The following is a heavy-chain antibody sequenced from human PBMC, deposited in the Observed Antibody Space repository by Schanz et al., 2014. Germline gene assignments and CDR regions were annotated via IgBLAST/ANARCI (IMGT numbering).Heavy chain of an antibody. CDR1: GGSVSTYY. Sequence: QVQLQESGPGLVKSSETLSLTCTVSGGSVSTYYWHWIRQPPGKGLEWIGYIHYSGNTDYNPSLKSRVTMSVDTSKNQFSLKLSSVTAADTAVYYCARARFTGYYMDVWGQGTAVTVSS. CDR3: ARARFTGYYMDV. V-gene: IGHV4-59*02. CDR2: IHYSGNT. J-gene: IGHJ6*02. D-gene: IGHD3-9*01.